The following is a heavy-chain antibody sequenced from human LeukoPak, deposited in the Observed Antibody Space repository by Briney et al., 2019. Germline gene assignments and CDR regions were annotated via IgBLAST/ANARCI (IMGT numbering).Heavy chain of an antibody. D-gene: IGHD3-22*01. CDR2: ISWHSGST. V-gene: IGHV3-9*01. CDR1: GFTFADYA. Sequence: PGGSLRLSCEASGFTFADYAMHWVRQAPGKGLEWVSSISWHSGSTGYAESVKGRVTISRDTAKNYPYMQMNSLRHEEPALYFCAKDIRYDSSGWDAFDVWGQGTMVTVSS. CDR3: AKDIRYDSSGWDAFDV. J-gene: IGHJ3*01.